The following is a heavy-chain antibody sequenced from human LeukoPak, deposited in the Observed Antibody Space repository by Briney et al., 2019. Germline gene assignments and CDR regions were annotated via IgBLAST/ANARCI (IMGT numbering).Heavy chain of an antibody. J-gene: IGHJ3*02. CDR1: GGSFSGYY. V-gene: IGHV4-34*01. CDR2: INHSGST. D-gene: IGHD3-3*01. Sequence: PSETLSLTCAVFGGSFSGYYWSWIRQPPGKGLEWIGEINHSGSTNYNPSLKSRVTISVDTSKNQFSLKLSSVTAADTAVYYCARGRNYDFWSGQKKNAFDIWSQGTMVTVSS. CDR3: ARGRNYDFWSGQKKNAFDI.